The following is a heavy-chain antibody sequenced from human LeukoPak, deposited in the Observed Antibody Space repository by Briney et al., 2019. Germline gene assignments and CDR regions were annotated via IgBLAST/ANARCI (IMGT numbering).Heavy chain of an antibody. J-gene: IGHJ5*02. Sequence: SQTLSLTCTVSGGSISSGDYYWSWIRQPPGKGLEWIGYIYYSGSTNYNPSLKSRVTISVDTSKNQFSLKLSSVTAADTAVYYCARHVPPYSSGWYEGETWGQGTLVTVSS. CDR1: GGSISSGDYY. V-gene: IGHV4-61*08. CDR3: ARHVPPYSSGWYEGET. D-gene: IGHD6-19*01. CDR2: IYYSGST.